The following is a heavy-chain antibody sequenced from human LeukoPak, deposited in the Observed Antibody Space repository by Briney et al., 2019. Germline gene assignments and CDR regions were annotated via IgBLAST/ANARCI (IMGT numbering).Heavy chain of an antibody. CDR2: INHSGST. D-gene: IGHD1-7*01. CDR3: ARATGTTSLYYYGMDV. Sequence: PSETLSLTCAVYGGSFSGYYWSWIRQPPGKGLEWIGEINHSGSTNYNPSLKSRVTISVDTSKNQFSLKLSSVTAADTAVYYCARATGTTSLYYYGMDVWGQGTTVTVSS. V-gene: IGHV4-34*01. J-gene: IGHJ6*02. CDR1: GGSFSGYY.